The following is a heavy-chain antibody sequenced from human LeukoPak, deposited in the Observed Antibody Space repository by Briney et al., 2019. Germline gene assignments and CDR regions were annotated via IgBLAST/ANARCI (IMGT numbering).Heavy chain of an antibody. D-gene: IGHD1-1*01. CDR2: ISAYNGNT. Sequence: ASVNVSCKASGYAFTSYGISRVRQAPGQGLEWMGWISAYNGNTNYAQKLQGRVTMTTDTSTSTAYMELRSLRSDDTAVYYCARLATGTTGVWFDPWGQGTLVTVSS. J-gene: IGHJ5*02. CDR3: ARLATGTTGVWFDP. CDR1: GYAFTSYG. V-gene: IGHV1-18*01.